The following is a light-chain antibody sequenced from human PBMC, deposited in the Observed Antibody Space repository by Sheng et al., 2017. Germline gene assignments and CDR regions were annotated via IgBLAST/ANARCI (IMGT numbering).Light chain of an antibody. CDR3: QHYESSTMYS. V-gene: IGKV3-20*01. CDR2: GAF. CDR1: QSLSRNY. J-gene: IGKJ2*03. Sequence: EVVLTQSPGTLALSPGERATLSCRASQSLSRNYLAWYQQKPGQSPRLLISGAFNRATGIPDRFSGSGSGTDFILTISRLEPEDFAVYYCQHYESSTMYSFGQGTRLEIK.